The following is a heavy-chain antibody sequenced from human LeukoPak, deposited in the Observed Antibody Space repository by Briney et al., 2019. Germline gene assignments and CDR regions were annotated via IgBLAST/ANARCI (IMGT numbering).Heavy chain of an antibody. Sequence: GGSLRLSCAASGFMFSDYAMTWVRQAPGKGLESISVISGSGDATNYADSVKGRFTISRDNSKSMLYVQMNSLRAEDTAVYYCAKSTSFYLDSWGQGTLVTVSS. CDR3: AKSTSFYLDS. CDR2: ISGSGDAT. CDR1: GFMFSDYA. J-gene: IGHJ4*02. V-gene: IGHV3-23*01.